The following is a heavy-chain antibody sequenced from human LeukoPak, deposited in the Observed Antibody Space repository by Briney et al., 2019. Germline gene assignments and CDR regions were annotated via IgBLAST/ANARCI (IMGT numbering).Heavy chain of an antibody. CDR1: GFTFSNYE. CDR3: AKPRLRYFDWLSSLDY. V-gene: IGHV3-48*03. Sequence: GGSLRLSCAASGFTFSNYEMNWVRQAPGKGLEWVSYISSSGDSIYYADSVKGRFTISRDNSKNTLYLQMNSLRAEDTAVYYCAKPRLRYFDWLSSLDYWGQGTLVTVSS. J-gene: IGHJ4*02. D-gene: IGHD3-9*01. CDR2: ISSSGDSI.